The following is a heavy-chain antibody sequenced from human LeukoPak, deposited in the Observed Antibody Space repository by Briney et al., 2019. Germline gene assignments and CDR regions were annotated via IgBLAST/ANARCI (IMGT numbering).Heavy chain of an antibody. CDR1: GSSLGNDA. Sequence: GRSLRLFWAGSGSSLGNDAMRLVRLAPGKGLEWVSGISDSGGSTYYADSVKGRFIISRDNSKNTLYLQMNSLRAEDTAVYYCAKRGIIIRGVIIVGFHTAAYYFDCWGQGTLVTVSS. CDR3: AKRGIIIRGVIIVGFHTAAYYFDC. D-gene: IGHD3-10*01. V-gene: IGHV3-23*01. CDR2: ISDSGGST. J-gene: IGHJ4*02.